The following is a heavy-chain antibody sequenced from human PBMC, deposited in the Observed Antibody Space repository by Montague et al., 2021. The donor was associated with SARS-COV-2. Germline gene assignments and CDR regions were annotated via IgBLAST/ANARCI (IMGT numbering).Heavy chain of an antibody. CDR2: SYYSGNT. J-gene: IGHJ4*02. CDR1: GGSVRSSNDC. V-gene: IGHV4-39*01. CDR3: ARGPKMYGELADY. D-gene: IGHD4-17*01. Sequence: SETRSLTCTVSGGSVRSSNDCWGWIRQPPGKGLEWIANSYYSGNTYYNPSLKSRVTISVDTSNNQFSLKLSSVTAADTAVYYCARGPKMYGELADYWGQGTLVTVSS.